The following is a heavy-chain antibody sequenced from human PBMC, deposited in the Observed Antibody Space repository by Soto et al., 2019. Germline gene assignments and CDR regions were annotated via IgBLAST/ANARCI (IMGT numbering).Heavy chain of an antibody. V-gene: IGHV1-18*04. Sequence: GSVKVCFKASGYTFTSYGISLVRQAPGQGLEWMGWISAYNGNTNYAQKLQGRVTMTTDTSTSTAYMELRSLRSDDTAVYYCARRQWLGPIDYWGQGTMVTVSS. CDR1: GYTFTSYG. J-gene: IGHJ4*02. CDR2: ISAYNGNT. D-gene: IGHD6-19*01. CDR3: ARRQWLGPIDY.